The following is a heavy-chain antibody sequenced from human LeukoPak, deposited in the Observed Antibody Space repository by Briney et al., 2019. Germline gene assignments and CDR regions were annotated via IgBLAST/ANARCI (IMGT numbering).Heavy chain of an antibody. J-gene: IGHJ5*02. CDR3: ARPMVGTTTGFDP. V-gene: IGHV4-39*01. D-gene: IGHD4/OR15-4a*01. CDR1: RGYISSSTNY. Sequence: PSETLSLTCTVSRGYISSSTNYWGWIRQPPGKGLEWIGSIHYSGTTYYNPSLKSRVTLSIDASKSQFSLNLISVTAADTAMYYCARPMVGTTTGFDPWGQGTLVTVSS. CDR2: IHYSGTT.